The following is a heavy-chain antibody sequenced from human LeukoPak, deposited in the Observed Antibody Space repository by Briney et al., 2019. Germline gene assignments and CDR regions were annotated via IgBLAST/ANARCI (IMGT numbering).Heavy chain of an antibody. Sequence: GGSLRLSCAASGFTFSSYAMHWVRQAPGKGLEWVAVISYDGSNKYYADSVKGRFTISRDNSKNTLYLQMNSLRAEDTAVYYCARALAYCGGDCYSWGGAGFDYWGQGALVTVSS. V-gene: IGHV3-30*04. CDR1: GFTFSSYA. D-gene: IGHD2-21*02. CDR2: ISYDGSNK. CDR3: ARALAYCGGDCYSWGGAGFDY. J-gene: IGHJ4*02.